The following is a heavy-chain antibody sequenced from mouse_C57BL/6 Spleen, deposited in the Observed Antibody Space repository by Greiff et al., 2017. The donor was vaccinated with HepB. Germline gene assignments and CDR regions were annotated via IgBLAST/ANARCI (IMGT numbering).Heavy chain of an antibody. D-gene: IGHD2-12*01. CDR1: GYTFTSYW. Sequence: QVQLQQPGTELVKPGASVKLSCKASGYTFTSYWMHWVKQRPGQGLEWIGNINPSNGGTNYNEKFKSKATLTVDKSSSTAYMQLSSLTSEDSAVYYCAKEGSRELRRYAMDYWGQGTSVTVSS. V-gene: IGHV1-53*01. J-gene: IGHJ4*01. CDR2: INPSNGGT. CDR3: AKEGSRELRRYAMDY.